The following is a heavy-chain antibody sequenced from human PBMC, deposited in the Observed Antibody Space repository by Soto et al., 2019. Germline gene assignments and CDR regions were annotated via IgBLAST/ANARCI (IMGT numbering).Heavy chain of an antibody. CDR2: INSGSTSV. J-gene: IGHJ4*02. CDR1: GFTFNSYS. CDR3: ASSASPDAY. D-gene: IGHD1-26*01. V-gene: IGHV3-48*01. Sequence: EVQLVESGGGLVQPGGSLRLSCVASGFTFNSYSMNWVRQAPGKGLEWISYINSGSTSVFYADSVKGRFTISRDNAKNSHNQQMNSLRAEDTPVYYCASSASPDAYWGQGTLVTVSS.